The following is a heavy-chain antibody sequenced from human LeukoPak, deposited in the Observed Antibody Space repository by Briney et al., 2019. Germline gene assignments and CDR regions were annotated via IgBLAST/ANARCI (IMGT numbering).Heavy chain of an antibody. CDR1: GFTLSNYW. CDR2: ISGSGGGT. J-gene: IGHJ4*02. CDR3: AKDLGRYRNNFFDY. D-gene: IGHD1-26*01. V-gene: IGHV3-23*01. Sequence: PGGSLRLSCTASGFTLSNYWMSWVRQAPDKGLEWVSTISGSGGGTYYADSVKGRFTISRDDSENTLYLQMNSLRADDTAVYYCAKDLGRYRNNFFDYWGQGNLVTVSS.